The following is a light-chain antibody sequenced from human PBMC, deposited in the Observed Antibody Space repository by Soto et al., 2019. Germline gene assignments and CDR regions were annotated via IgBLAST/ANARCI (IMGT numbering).Light chain of an antibody. Sequence: DIQMTQSTSTLSASVGDRVTITCRASQSISSRLAWYQQKPGKAPKILIYDASNLESGVPSRFSASGSGTEFTLTISSLQPDDFATYYCQQYNSYSLTFGGGTKVEIK. J-gene: IGKJ4*01. CDR1: QSISSR. CDR2: DAS. CDR3: QQYNSYSLT. V-gene: IGKV1-5*01.